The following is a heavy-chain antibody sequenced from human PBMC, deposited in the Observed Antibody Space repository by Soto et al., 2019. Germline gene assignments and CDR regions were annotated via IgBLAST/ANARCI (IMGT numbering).Heavy chain of an antibody. J-gene: IGHJ4*02. CDR1: EFTFDDYA. CDR3: TRGLRGGSYFDY. CDR2: IRSKAHGGTT. Sequence: GVSLRLSCTASEFTFDDYAMLWVRQAPGKGLEWVSFIRSKAHGGTTEYAASVKGRFTISRDDSKSIAFLQMNSLQTEDTAMYYCTRGLRGGSYFDYWGQGTLVTVSS. V-gene: IGHV3-49*04. D-gene: IGHD3-16*01.